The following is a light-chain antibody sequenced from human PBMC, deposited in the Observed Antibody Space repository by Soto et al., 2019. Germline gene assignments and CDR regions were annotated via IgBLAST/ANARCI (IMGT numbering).Light chain of an antibody. CDR3: MQALDVPLT. CDR2: LAS. CDR1: RSLLYSNGYTY. J-gene: IGKJ4*01. V-gene: IGKV2-28*01. Sequence: DIVLTQSPLSLPVTPGEPASISCRSSRSLLYSNGYTYLDWYLQKPGQSPQLLISLASNRASGVPDRFSGSGSGTDFTLTISRVEAEDVGVYYCMQALDVPLTFXGGTKVDIK.